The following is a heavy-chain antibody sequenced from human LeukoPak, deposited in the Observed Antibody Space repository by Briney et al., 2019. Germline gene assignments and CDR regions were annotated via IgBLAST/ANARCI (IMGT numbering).Heavy chain of an antibody. J-gene: IGHJ4*02. Sequence: PGGSLRLSCAASRFTFSSYAMSWVRQAPGKGLEWVSAISGSGGSTYYADSVKGRFTISRDNSKNTLYLQMISLRAEDTAVYYCAKGDNYYDSSGYYPADLDYWGQGTLVTVSS. CDR2: ISGSGGST. CDR3: AKGDNYYDSSGYYPADLDY. D-gene: IGHD3-22*01. V-gene: IGHV3-23*01. CDR1: RFTFSSYA.